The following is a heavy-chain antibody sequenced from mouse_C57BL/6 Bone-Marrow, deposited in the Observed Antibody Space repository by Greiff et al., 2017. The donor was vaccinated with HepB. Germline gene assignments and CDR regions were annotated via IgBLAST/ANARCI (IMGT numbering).Heavy chain of an antibody. CDR3: ARRENYDYDDYAMDY. J-gene: IGHJ4*01. V-gene: IGHV5-12*01. D-gene: IGHD2-4*01. CDR2: ISNGGGST. Sequence: DVHLVESGGGLVQPGGSLKLSCAASGFTFSDYYMYWVRQTPEKRLEWVAYISNGGGSTYYPDTVKGRFTISRDNAKNTLYLQMSRLKSEDTAMYYCARRENYDYDDYAMDYWGQGTSVTVSS. CDR1: GFTFSDYY.